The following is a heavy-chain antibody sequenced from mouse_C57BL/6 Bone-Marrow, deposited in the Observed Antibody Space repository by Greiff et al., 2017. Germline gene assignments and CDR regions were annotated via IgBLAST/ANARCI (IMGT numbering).Heavy chain of an antibody. J-gene: IGHJ3*01. D-gene: IGHD1-1*01. CDR1: GFTFSSYG. Sequence: EVMLVESGGDLVKPGGSLKLSCAASGFTFSSYGMSWVRQTPDKRLEWVATISSGGSYTYYPDSVKGRFTISRDNAKNTLYLQMSSLKSEDTAMYYCARGDYYGSMFAYWGQGTLVTVSA. CDR2: ISSGGSYT. CDR3: ARGDYYGSMFAY. V-gene: IGHV5-6*01.